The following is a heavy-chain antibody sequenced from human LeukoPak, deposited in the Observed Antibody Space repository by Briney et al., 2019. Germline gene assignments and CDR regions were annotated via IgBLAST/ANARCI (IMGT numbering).Heavy chain of an antibody. CDR3: ARHHLPAAIQVGFDP. J-gene: IGHJ5*02. Sequence: GESLKISCKGSGYSFTSYWIAWVRQMPGKGLEWMGIIYPGDSDTRYSPSFQGQVTISADKSISTAYLQWSSLKASDTAMYYCARHHLPAAIQVGFDPWGQGTLSPSPQ. V-gene: IGHV5-51*01. D-gene: IGHD2-2*01. CDR1: GYSFTSYW. CDR2: IYPGDSDT.